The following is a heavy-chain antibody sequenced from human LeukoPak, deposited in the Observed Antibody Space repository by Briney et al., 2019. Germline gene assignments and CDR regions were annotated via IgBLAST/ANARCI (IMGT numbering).Heavy chain of an antibody. CDR3: ARNKDAYNYYFDY. Sequence: GGSLRLSCATSGFTVSRNYMSWVRQAPGKGLEWVSVIYSGGNAYYADSVKGRFTISRDNPKNKLYLQMNSLRGEDKAVYYCARNKDAYNYYFDYCGQGTLGTVSS. V-gene: IGHV3-66*01. CDR2: IYSGGNA. D-gene: IGHD5-24*01. CDR1: GFTVSRNY. J-gene: IGHJ4*02.